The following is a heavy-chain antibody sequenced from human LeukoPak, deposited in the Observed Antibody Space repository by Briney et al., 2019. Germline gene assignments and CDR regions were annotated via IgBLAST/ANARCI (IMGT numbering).Heavy chain of an antibody. J-gene: IGHJ6*02. Sequence: SETLSLTCTVSGGSISSYYWSWIRQPPGKGLEWIGYIYYSGSTNYNPSLKSRVTIPVDTSKNQFSLKLSSVTAADTAVYYCARADYDSSGSYLYYYGMDVWGQGTTVTVSS. CDR2: IYYSGST. D-gene: IGHD3-22*01. CDR3: ARADYDSSGSYLYYYGMDV. V-gene: IGHV4-59*01. CDR1: GGSISSYY.